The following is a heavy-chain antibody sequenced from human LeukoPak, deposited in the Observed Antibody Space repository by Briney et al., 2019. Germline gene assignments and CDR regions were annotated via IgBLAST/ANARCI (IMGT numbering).Heavy chain of an antibody. CDR1: GFTVSSTY. CDR2: IYTGGNT. V-gene: IGHV3-66*01. Sequence: PGRSLRLSCAASGFTVSSTYMSWVRQAPGKGLEWVSLIYTGGNTYYADSVKGRFTLSRDNSKNTVYLQMNSLRVEDTAMYYCATISDLLFYFDSWGQGTLVTVSS. J-gene: IGHJ4*02. CDR3: ATISDLLFYFDS.